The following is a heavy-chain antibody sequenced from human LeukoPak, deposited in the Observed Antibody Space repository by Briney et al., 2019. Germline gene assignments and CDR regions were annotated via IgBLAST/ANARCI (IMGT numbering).Heavy chain of an antibody. CDR3: AGGGYYYDSSGLEFDY. J-gene: IGHJ4*02. D-gene: IGHD3-22*01. V-gene: IGHV4-39*01. Sequence: SETLSLTCTVSGGSISSSSYYWGWIRQPPGKGLEWIGSTYYSGSTYYNPSLKSRVTISVDTSKNQFSLKLSSVTAADTAVYYCAGGGYYYDSSGLEFDYWGQGTLVTVSS. CDR1: GGSISSSSYY. CDR2: TYYSGST.